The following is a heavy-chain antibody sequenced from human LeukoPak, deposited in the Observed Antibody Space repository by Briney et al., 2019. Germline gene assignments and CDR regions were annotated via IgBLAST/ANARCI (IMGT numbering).Heavy chain of an antibody. CDR1: GFTVSGNY. CDR2: IYSGGST. Sequence: GGSLRLSCAASGFTVSGNYMSWVRQAPGKGLEWVSVIYSGGSTYYADSVKGRFTISRDNSKNTLYLQMNGLRAEDTAVYYCARDDDYEYAFDIWGQGTMVTVSS. J-gene: IGHJ3*02. V-gene: IGHV3-66*01. CDR3: ARDDDYEYAFDI. D-gene: IGHD4-17*01.